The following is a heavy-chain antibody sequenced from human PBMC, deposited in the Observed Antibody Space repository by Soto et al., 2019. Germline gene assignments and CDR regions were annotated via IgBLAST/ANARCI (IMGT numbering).Heavy chain of an antibody. CDR2: ISSSGNYM. Sequence: EVHLVESGGGLVKPGGSLRLSCAASGFTFSSYSMNWVRQAPGKGLEWVSSISSSGNYMYYADSVKGRFTISRDHPKSSLYLQMDSLRAEDTAVYYCARGVYGWDPPVLRLDYWGQGTLVTVSS. J-gene: IGHJ4*02. D-gene: IGHD1-26*01. CDR1: GFTFSSYS. V-gene: IGHV3-21*01. CDR3: ARGVYGWDPPVLRLDY.